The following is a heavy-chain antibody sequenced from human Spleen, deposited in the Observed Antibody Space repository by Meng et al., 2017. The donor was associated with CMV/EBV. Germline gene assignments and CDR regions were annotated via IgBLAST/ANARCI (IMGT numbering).Heavy chain of an antibody. Sequence: GESLQISCAASGFTFSSYDMHWVRQATGKGLEWVSAIGTAGDTYYPGSVKGRFTISRENAKNSLYLQMNSLRAGDTAVYYCARDAGYSTSVGFSYYYGMDVWGQGTTVTVSS. CDR1: GFTFSSYD. CDR3: ARDAGYSTSVGFSYYYGMDV. V-gene: IGHV3-13*01. CDR2: IGTAGDT. D-gene: IGHD6-13*01. J-gene: IGHJ6*02.